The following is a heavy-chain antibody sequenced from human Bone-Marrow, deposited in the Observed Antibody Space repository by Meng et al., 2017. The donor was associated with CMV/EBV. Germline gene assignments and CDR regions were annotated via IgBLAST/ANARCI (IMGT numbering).Heavy chain of an antibody. J-gene: IGHJ1*01. D-gene: IGHD2-2*01. Sequence: GESLKISCAASGFTFSSYAMHWVRQAPGKGLEWVANIKQDGSEKYYVDSVKGRFTISRDNAKNSLYLQMNSLRAEDTAVYYCARDINCSSTSCYGHFQHWGQGTLVTVSS. CDR3: ARDINCSSTSCYGHFQH. V-gene: IGHV3-7*01. CDR1: GFTFSSYA. CDR2: IKQDGSEK.